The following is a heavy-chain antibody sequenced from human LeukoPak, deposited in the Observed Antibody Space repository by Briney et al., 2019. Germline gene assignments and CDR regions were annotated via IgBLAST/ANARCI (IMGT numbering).Heavy chain of an antibody. J-gene: IGHJ6*02. D-gene: IGHD3-10*01. Sequence: ASVKASCKASGYTFTGYYMHWVRQAPGQGLEWMGWINPNSGGTNYAQKFQGRVTMTRDTSISTAYMELSRLRSDDTAVYYCATVQLLWFGELSQWGYYGMDVWGQGTTVTVSS. CDR3: ATVQLLWFGELSQWGYYGMDV. CDR2: INPNSGGT. CDR1: GYTFTGYY. V-gene: IGHV1-2*02.